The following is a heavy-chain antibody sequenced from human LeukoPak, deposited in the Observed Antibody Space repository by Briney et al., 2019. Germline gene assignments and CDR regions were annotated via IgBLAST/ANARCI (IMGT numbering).Heavy chain of an antibody. V-gene: IGHV3-23*01. CDR3: AKDYSDSRVADVFFEY. CDR1: GFTFSSYA. J-gene: IGHJ4*02. CDR2: ISGSGGST. D-gene: IGHD2-15*01. Sequence: GGSLRLSCAASGFTFSSYAMSWVRQAPGKGLEWVSSISGSGGSTYYADSVKGRFTISRDNSKNTLYLQMNSLRDEDTAVYYCAKDYSDSRVADVFFEYWGQGTPVTVSS.